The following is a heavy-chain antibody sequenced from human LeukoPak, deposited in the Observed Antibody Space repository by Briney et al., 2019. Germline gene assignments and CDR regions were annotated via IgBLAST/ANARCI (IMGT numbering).Heavy chain of an antibody. Sequence: GGSLRLSCAASGFTFDDYAMHWVRQAPGKGLEGVSGISWNSGSKVYADSVKGRFTISRDNAKNSLYLQMNSLRAEDMALYYCAKDLRSSSWDAFDIWGQGTMVTVSS. CDR1: GFTFDDYA. V-gene: IGHV3-9*03. D-gene: IGHD6-13*01. CDR2: ISWNSGSK. CDR3: AKDLRSSSWDAFDI. J-gene: IGHJ3*02.